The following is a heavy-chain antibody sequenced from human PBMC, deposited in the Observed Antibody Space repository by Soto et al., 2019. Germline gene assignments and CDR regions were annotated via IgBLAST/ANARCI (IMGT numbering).Heavy chain of an antibody. CDR1: GYTFTSYD. Sequence: QVQLVQSGAEVKKPGASVKVSCKASGYTFTSYDINWVRQATGQGLEWMGWMNPISGNTGYAQNFQGRVTMTRNTSISTAYMELSSQRSEDTAVYYCARERTGTTSMDVWGQGTTVTVSS. D-gene: IGHD1-1*01. V-gene: IGHV1-8*01. J-gene: IGHJ6*02. CDR2: MNPISGNT. CDR3: ARERTGTTSMDV.